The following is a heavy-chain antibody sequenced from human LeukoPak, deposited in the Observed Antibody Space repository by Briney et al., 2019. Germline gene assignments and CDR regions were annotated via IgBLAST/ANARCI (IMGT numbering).Heavy chain of an antibody. CDR3: AKDLSSSLNFDY. Sequence: WASVKVSCKASGGTFSSYAISWVRQAPGQGLEWMGGIIPIFGTANYAQKFQGRVTITTDESTSTAYMELSSLRSEDTAVYYCAKDLSSSLNFDYWGQGTLVTVYS. V-gene: IGHV1-69*05. J-gene: IGHJ4*02. D-gene: IGHD6-6*01. CDR1: GGTFSSYA. CDR2: IIPIFGTA.